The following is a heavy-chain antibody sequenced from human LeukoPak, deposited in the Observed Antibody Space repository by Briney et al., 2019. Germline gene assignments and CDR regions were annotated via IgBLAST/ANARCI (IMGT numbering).Heavy chain of an antibody. CDR1: GFSFSTYW. Sequence: GGSLRLSCAASGFSFSTYWMAWVRQAPGKGLEWVANIKGDESARHQADSVKGRFTISRDNAQESVYLQMSSLRREDTAVYYCARDVGGSLDYWGQGTLVTVSS. D-gene: IGHD1-26*01. CDR2: IKGDESAR. V-gene: IGHV3-7*01. J-gene: IGHJ4*02. CDR3: ARDVGGSLDY.